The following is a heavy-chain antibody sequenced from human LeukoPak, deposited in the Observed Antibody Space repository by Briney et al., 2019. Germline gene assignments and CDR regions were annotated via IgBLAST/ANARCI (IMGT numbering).Heavy chain of an antibody. CDR3: VREPQAEYYFDY. Sequence: PGGSLRLSCAGSGFTFSSYWMHWVRQAPGKGLVWVSRINSDGSSTTYADSVKGRFTISRDNAKNTLYLQMNSLRAEDTAVYYCVREPQAEYYFDYWGQGTLVTVSS. CDR2: INSDGSST. D-gene: IGHD1-14*01. J-gene: IGHJ4*02. V-gene: IGHV3-74*01. CDR1: GFTFSSYW.